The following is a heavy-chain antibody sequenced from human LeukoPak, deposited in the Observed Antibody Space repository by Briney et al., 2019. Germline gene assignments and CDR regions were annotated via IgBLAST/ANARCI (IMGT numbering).Heavy chain of an antibody. CDR3: AATYCTNGVCYRYFDY. D-gene: IGHD2-8*01. Sequence: GGSLRLSCAASGFTFSSYAMSWVRQAPGKGLEWVSAISGSGGSTYYADSVKGRFTISRDNSKNTLYLQMNSLRAEDTAVYYRAATYCTNGVCYRYFDYWGQGTLVTVSS. CDR1: GFTFSSYA. J-gene: IGHJ4*02. CDR2: ISGSGGST. V-gene: IGHV3-23*01.